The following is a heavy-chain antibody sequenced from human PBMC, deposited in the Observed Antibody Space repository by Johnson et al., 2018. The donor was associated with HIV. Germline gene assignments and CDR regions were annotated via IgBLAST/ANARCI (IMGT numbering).Heavy chain of an antibody. D-gene: IGHD6-19*01. V-gene: IGHV3-43D*03. Sequence: QLVESGGGLVQPGRSLRLSCAASGFTFDDYAMHWVRQAPGKGLEWVSLISWDGNSTYYADSVKGRFTISRENSENSLYLQLNSLRAEDTALYYCAKDMGYSSFGYGFDIWGQGTMVTVSS. CDR2: ISWDGNST. CDR1: GFTFDDYA. J-gene: IGHJ3*02. CDR3: AKDMGYSSFGYGFDI.